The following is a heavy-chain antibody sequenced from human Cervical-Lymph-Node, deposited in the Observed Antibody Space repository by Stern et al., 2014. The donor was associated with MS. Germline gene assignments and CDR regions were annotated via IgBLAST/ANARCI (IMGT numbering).Heavy chain of an antibody. CDR2: IWHDGSNK. Sequence: MQLVESGGGVVQPGRSLRLSCAASGFTFSSYGMHWVRQAPGKGLEWVAVIWHDGSNKYYADSVKGRFTISRDNSKNTLYLQMNSLRAEDTAVYYCARSSSPSPYYYYGMDVWGQGTTVTVSS. J-gene: IGHJ6*02. CDR3: ARSSSPSPYYYYGMDV. D-gene: IGHD6-13*01. V-gene: IGHV3-33*01. CDR1: GFTFSSYG.